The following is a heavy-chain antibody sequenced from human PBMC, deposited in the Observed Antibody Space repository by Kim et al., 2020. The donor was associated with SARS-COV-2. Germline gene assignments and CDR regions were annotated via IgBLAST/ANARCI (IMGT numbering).Heavy chain of an antibody. Sequence: KLQGRVTMTTDTSTSTAYMELRSLRSDDTAVYYCAREPYSSGSSPPIFDYWGQGTLVTVSS. V-gene: IGHV1-18*01. CDR3: AREPYSSGSSPPIFDY. D-gene: IGHD6-19*01. J-gene: IGHJ4*02.